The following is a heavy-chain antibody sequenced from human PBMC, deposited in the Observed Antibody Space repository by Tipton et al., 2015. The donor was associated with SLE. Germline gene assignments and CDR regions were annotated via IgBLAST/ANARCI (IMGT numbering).Heavy chain of an antibody. CDR2: ILYSGST. J-gene: IGHJ6*02. V-gene: IGHV4-61*01. CDR1: GGSISSGSYY. CDR3: ARDNPNYGMDV. D-gene: IGHD1-14*01. Sequence: TLSLTCTVSGGSISSGSYYWSWIRQPPGKGLEWIGDILYSGSTKYKPSLKSRVTISRDTSKNQFSLILSSVTAADTAVYYCARDNPNYGMDVWGQGTTVTVSS.